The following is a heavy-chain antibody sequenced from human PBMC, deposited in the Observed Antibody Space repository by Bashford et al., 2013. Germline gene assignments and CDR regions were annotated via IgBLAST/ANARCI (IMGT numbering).Heavy chain of an antibody. CDR2: INPSGGST. J-gene: IGHJ4*02. Sequence: ASVKVSCKASGYTFTSYYMHWVRQAPGQGLEWMGIINPSGGSTSYAQKFQGRVTMTRDTSTSTVYMELSSLRSEDTAVYYCARDRGGTMIGPRYYFDYWGQGTLVTVSS. CDR1: GYTFTSYY. D-gene: IGHD3-22*01. V-gene: IGHV1-46*01. CDR3: ARDRGGTMIGPRYYFDY.